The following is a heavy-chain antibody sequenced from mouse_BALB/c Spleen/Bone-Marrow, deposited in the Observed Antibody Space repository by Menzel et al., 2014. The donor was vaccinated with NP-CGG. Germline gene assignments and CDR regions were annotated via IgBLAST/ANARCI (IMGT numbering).Heavy chain of an antibody. CDR2: ISTYSGNT. V-gene: IGHV1S137*01. CDR1: GFKFTDYA. D-gene: IGHD3-1*01. J-gene: IGHJ4*01. CDR3: ANPRQLGQDFYAMAY. Sequence: VQLQESGAELVRPGVSVKISCTGSGFKFTDYAMHWVKQSHAKSLEWIGVISTYSGNTNYNQKFKGKATMTVDKSSSTAYKQLARLTTEDSAIDYCANPRQLGQDFYAMAYWGQGTSVTVSA.